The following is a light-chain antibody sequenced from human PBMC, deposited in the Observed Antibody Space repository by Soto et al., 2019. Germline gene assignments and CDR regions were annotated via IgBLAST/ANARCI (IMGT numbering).Light chain of an antibody. CDR2: EVT. Sequence: QSALTQPASVSGSPGQSITISCTGTSSDVGGHNSVSWYQQHPGKAPKLVIYEVTNRPSGISNRFSGSKSGNTASLTISGLQAEDEADYYCSSYKSSSTRVFGTGTKVTVL. CDR1: SSDVGGHNS. V-gene: IGLV2-14*01. CDR3: SSYKSSSTRV. J-gene: IGLJ1*01.